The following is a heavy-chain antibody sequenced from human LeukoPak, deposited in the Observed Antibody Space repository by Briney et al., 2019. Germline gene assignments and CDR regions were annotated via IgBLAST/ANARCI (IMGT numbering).Heavy chain of an antibody. CDR2: IYHSGST. D-gene: IGHD5-24*01. CDR1: GGSICSGGYS. V-gene: IGHV4-30-2*01. CDR3: ARGERYYYGMDV. Sequence: SQTLSLTCAVSGGSICSGGYSWSWIRQPPGKGLEWIGYIYHSGSTYYNPSLKSRVTISVDRSKNQFSLKLSSVTAADTAVYYCARGERYYYGMDVWGQGTTVTVSS. J-gene: IGHJ6*02.